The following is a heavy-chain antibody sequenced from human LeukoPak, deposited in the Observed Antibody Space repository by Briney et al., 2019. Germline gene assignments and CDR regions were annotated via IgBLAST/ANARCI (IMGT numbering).Heavy chain of an antibody. Sequence: GGSLRLSCAASGFTFSSSAMSWVRQAPGKGLYWVSAISGSGTGTFYADPAQGRFTISRDNSKNTLYLQMNSLRAEDTAVYYCAKEGGTGTRFDYWGQGTLVTVSS. D-gene: IGHD1-7*01. CDR3: AKEGGTGTRFDY. J-gene: IGHJ4*02. CDR1: GFTFSSSA. CDR2: ISGSGTGT. V-gene: IGHV3-23*01.